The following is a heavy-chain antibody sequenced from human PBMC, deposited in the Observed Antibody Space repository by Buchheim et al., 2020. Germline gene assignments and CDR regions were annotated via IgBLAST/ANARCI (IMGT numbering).Heavy chain of an antibody. CDR1: GYTFTSYY. CDR3: ARDPYGELSLRGMDV. V-gene: IGHV1-46*01. D-gene: IGHD3-16*02. CDR2: INPSGGST. J-gene: IGHJ6*02. Sequence: QVQLVQSGAEVKKPGASVKVPCKASGYTFTSYYMHWVRQAPGQGLEWMGVINPSGGSTNYAQKFQGRVSMTRDTSRRTVYMELSSLRSEDTAVYYCARDPYGELSLRGMDVWGQGTT.